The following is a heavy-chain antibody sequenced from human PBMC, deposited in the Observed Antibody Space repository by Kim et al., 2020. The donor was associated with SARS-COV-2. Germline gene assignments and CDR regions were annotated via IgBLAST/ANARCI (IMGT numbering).Heavy chain of an antibody. Sequence: ADSLKGRFTISRDNAKNSLYLQMNSLRAEDTAVYYCARIRITMVRGDFDYWGQGTLVTVSS. D-gene: IGHD3-10*01. J-gene: IGHJ4*02. CDR3: ARIRITMVRGDFDY. V-gene: IGHV3-48*03.